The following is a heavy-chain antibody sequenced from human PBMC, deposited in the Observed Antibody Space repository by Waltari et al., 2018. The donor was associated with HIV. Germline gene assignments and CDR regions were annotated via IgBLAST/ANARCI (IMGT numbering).Heavy chain of an antibody. CDR1: GGSISSYS. J-gene: IGHJ6*02. Sequence: QVQLQESGPGLVKPSETLSLTCTVSGGSISSYSWSWIRQPPGKGLEWIGYIYYSGSTNYNPSLKSRVTISVDTSKNQFSLKLSSVTAADTAVYYCARDRSGEPRDYYGMDVWGQGTTVTVSS. D-gene: IGHD3-3*01. CDR2: IYYSGST. CDR3: ARDRSGEPRDYYGMDV. V-gene: IGHV4-59*01.